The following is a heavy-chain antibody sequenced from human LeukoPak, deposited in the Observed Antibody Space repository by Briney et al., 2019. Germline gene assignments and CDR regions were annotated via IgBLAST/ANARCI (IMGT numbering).Heavy chain of an antibody. Sequence: SGRSLRLSCAASGYTFSNYDMHWVRQAPGKGLEWVAVISYDGSNRYYADSVNGRFTISRDNSKNTLYLQMNSLRAEDTAVYYCANIPEEVVAATGTGHFDYWGQGTLVTVSS. V-gene: IGHV3-30*18. CDR1: GYTFSNYD. D-gene: IGHD2-15*01. CDR3: ANIPEEVVAATGTGHFDY. J-gene: IGHJ4*02. CDR2: ISYDGSNR.